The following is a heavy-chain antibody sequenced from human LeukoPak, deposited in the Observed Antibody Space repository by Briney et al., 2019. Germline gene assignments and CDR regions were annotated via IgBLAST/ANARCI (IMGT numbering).Heavy chain of an antibody. J-gene: IGHJ4*02. D-gene: IGHD6-19*01. Sequence: GESLKISCKGSGYSSSSYWIGWVRQMPGKGLEWMGIIYPADSDTKYSPSFQGQVTISADKSISTAYLQWSSLKASDTAMYYCARQLTVARPYDYWGQGTLVTVSS. V-gene: IGHV5-51*01. CDR3: ARQLTVARPYDY. CDR2: IYPADSDT. CDR1: GYSSSSYW.